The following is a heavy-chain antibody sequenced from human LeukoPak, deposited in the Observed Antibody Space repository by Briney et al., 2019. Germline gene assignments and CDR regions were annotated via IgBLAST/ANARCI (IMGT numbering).Heavy chain of an antibody. Sequence: SETLSLTCAVYGGSFSGYYWSWIRQHPGKGLEWIGYIYYSGSTYYNPSLKSRVTISVDTSKNQFPLKLSSVTAADTAVYYCARGAGPWTLDYWGRGTLVTVSS. CDR3: ARGAGPWTLDY. J-gene: IGHJ4*02. CDR2: IYYSGST. D-gene: IGHD3-10*01. V-gene: IGHV4-31*11. CDR1: GGSFSGYY.